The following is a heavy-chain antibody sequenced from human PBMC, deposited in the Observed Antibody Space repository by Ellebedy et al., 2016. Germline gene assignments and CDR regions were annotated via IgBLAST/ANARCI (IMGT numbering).Heavy chain of an antibody. CDR1: GFSFSSYG. Sequence: GGSLRLSXAASGFSFSSYGMHWVRQAPGKGLEWVAIIWFDGSKQYYADSVKGRFTISRDNSKNALFLQMNSLIADDTAVYYCARDRGTGSQYGWYFEPWGQGTSVTVSS. D-gene: IGHD2-8*02. J-gene: IGHJ4*02. V-gene: IGHV3-33*01. CDR2: IWFDGSKQ. CDR3: ARDRGTGSQYGWYFEP.